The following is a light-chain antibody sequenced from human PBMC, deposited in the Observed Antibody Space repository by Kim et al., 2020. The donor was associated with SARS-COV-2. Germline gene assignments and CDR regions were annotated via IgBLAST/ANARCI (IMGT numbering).Light chain of an antibody. CDR1: QSISGW. V-gene: IGKV1-5*01. CDR3: QQYTNYWT. J-gene: IGKJ1*01. CDR2: DVS. Sequence: SASVGDRGTITCRASQSISGWLAWYQQKPGRAPKVLIYDVSTLQSGVPSRFSGSGSGTEFTLTISSLQPDDIATYYCQQYTNYWTFGQGTKVEIK.